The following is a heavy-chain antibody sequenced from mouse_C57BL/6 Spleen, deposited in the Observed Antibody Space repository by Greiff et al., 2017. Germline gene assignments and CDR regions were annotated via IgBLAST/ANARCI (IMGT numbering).Heavy chain of an antibody. V-gene: IGHV1-82*01. J-gene: IGHJ2*01. CDR3: AGFITLDY. Sequence: QVQLQQSGPELVKPGASVKISCKASGYAFSSSWMNWVKQRPGKGLEWIGRIYPGDGDTNYNGKFKGKATLTADKSFSTAYMQLSSLTSEDSAVYFCAGFITLDYWGQGTTLTVSS. CDR2: IYPGDGDT. D-gene: IGHD1-1*01. CDR1: GYAFSSSW.